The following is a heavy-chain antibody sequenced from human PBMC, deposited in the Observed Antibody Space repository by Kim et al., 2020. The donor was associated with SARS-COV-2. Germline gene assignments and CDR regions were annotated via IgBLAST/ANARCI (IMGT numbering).Heavy chain of an antibody. D-gene: IGHD2-15*01. CDR2: ISGAAKNT. Sequence: GGSLRLSCAASVFTFSSYGMSWVRQAPGRGLEWVSLISGAAKNTYYADSVKGRFTISRDNSKNTLWLQMNSLRAEDTAVYYCAKIGSPGSYHFDYWGQGSLVTVSS. J-gene: IGHJ4*02. CDR1: VFTFSSYG. V-gene: IGHV3-23*01. CDR3: AKIGSPGSYHFDY.